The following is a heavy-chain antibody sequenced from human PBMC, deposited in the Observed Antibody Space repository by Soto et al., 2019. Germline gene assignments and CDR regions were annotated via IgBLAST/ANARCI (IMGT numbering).Heavy chain of an antibody. J-gene: IGHJ6*02. CDR3: ARGGLDGYHYYQATDL. D-gene: IGHD2-21*02. V-gene: IGHV3-11*01. CDR2: ISSGSSTI. Sequence: GGSLRLSCAASGFTFSDYYMSWIRRSPGKGLEWISYISSGSSTIYYSESVRGRFTISRDNDKNSLYLQMTNLRVDDTAVYYCARGGLDGYHYYQATDLLGPGPPVT. CDR1: GFTFSDYY.